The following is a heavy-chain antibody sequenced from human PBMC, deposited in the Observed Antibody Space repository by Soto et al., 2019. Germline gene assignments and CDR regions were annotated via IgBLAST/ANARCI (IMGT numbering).Heavy chain of an antibody. Sequence: QITLKESGPTLVKPTQTLTLTCTFSGFSISTNGVGVGWIRQPPGKALEWLALIYWDDDKRYSPSLKSRLTITKDTSNNLVALIMTNMDPVDTTTYYCAHRVVNCCIAWDGAQFDYWGQGTLVTVSS. CDR2: IYWDDDK. D-gene: IGHD3-22*01. J-gene: IGHJ4*02. CDR1: GFSISTNGVG. V-gene: IGHV2-5*02. CDR3: AHRVVNCCIAWDGAQFDY.